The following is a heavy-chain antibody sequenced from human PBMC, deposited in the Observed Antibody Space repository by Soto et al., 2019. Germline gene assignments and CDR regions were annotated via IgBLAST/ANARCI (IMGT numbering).Heavy chain of an antibody. J-gene: IGHJ3*02. D-gene: IGHD3-10*01. CDR2: ISSSSSYI. Sequence: GGSLRLSCAASGFTFSSYSMNWVPEAPGKGLEWVSLISSSSSYIYYADSVKGRFTISRDNAKNSLYLQMNSLRAEDTAVYYCARDRGGELKAFDIWGQGTMVTV. CDR3: ARDRGGELKAFDI. V-gene: IGHV3-21*01. CDR1: GFTFSSYS.